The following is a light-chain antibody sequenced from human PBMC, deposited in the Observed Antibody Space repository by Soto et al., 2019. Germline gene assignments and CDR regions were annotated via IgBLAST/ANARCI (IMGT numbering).Light chain of an antibody. V-gene: IGKV3-20*01. Sequence: EIVLTQSPGTLSLSPGERATLSCRASQSVSSSYLTWYQQKPGQAPRLLISGASSRATGIPDRFSGSGSGTDCTLTISRLEPEDFAVYYCQHYGRSPPGFTFGQGTKLETK. J-gene: IGKJ2*01. CDR3: QHYGRSPPGFT. CDR1: QSVSSSY. CDR2: GAS.